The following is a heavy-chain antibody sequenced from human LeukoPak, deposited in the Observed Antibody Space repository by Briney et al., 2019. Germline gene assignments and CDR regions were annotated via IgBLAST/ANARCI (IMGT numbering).Heavy chain of an antibody. Sequence: GGSLRLSCAASGFTFSSYWMSWVRQAPGKRLEWVADIKQDGSEKYYVDSVKGRFTISRDNAKNSLYLQMNSLRAEDTAVYYCARSGYYYDSSGTPDYWGQGTLVTVSS. V-gene: IGHV3-7*01. D-gene: IGHD3-22*01. CDR3: ARSGYYYDSSGTPDY. J-gene: IGHJ4*02. CDR2: IKQDGSEK. CDR1: GFTFSSYW.